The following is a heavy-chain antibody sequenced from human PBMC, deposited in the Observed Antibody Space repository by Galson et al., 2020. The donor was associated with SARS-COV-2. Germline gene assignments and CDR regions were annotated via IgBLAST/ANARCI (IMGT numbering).Heavy chain of an antibody. Sequence: RQLGESLKISCKGSGYSFTSYWIGWVRQMPGKGLEWMGIIYPGDSDTRYSPSFQGQVTISADKSISTAYLQWSSLKASDTAMYYCARHGYYDSSGYYFGLGLFDYWGQGTLVTVSS. CDR1: GYSFTSYW. J-gene: IGHJ4*02. CDR3: ARHGYYDSSGYYFGLGLFDY. CDR2: IYPGDSDT. D-gene: IGHD3-22*01. V-gene: IGHV5-51*01.